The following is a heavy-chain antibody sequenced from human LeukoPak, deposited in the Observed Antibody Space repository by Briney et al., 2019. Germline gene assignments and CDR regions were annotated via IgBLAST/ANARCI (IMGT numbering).Heavy chain of an antibody. CDR1: GFTFSSYS. D-gene: IGHD2-15*01. Sequence: GGSLRLSCAASGFTFSSYSMNWVRQAPGKGLEWVSSISSSSSYIYYADSVKGRFTISRDNAKNSLYLQMNSLRAEDTAVYYCAREKVVVAATRHYYYYMDVWGKGTTVTVSS. J-gene: IGHJ6*03. V-gene: IGHV3-21*01. CDR2: ISSSSSYI. CDR3: AREKVVVAATRHYYYYMDV.